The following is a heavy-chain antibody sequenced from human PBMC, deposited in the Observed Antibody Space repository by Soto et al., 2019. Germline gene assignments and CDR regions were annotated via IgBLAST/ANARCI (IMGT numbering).Heavy chain of an antibody. J-gene: IGHJ4*02. V-gene: IGHV1-69*12. D-gene: IGHD3-3*01. CDR3: ARGLRVLEWPCPLDF. CDR2: IIPFFGTT. CDR1: GGTLSSHA. Sequence: QVQLVQSGAELKRPGSSVQVSCKASGGTLSSHAVSWVRQAPGQGLEWMGGIIPFFGTTKYARKFQGRVRLTADESAITAYMELSGLRSDDTAVYYCARGLRVLEWPCPLDFWGQGTLVTVSS.